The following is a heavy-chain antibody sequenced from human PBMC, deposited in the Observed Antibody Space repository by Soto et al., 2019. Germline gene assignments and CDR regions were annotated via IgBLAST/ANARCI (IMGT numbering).Heavy chain of an antibody. D-gene: IGHD3-22*01. CDR3: ATVIPHYYDSSGYTFDY. CDR1: GGSISSGGYY. V-gene: IGHV4-31*03. CDR2: IYYSGST. J-gene: IGHJ4*02. Sequence: PSETLSLTCTVSGGSISSGGYYWSWIRQHPGKGLEWIGYIYYSGSTYYNPSLKSRVTISVDTSKNQFSLKLSSVTAADTAVYYCATVIPHYYDSSGYTFDYWGQGTLVTVSS.